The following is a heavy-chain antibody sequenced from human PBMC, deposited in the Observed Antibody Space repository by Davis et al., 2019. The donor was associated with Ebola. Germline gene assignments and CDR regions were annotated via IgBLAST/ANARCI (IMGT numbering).Heavy chain of an antibody. Sequence: AASVKVSCKASTDTFASYGITWVRQAPGQGLEWMGWISAGNGNIKYGQKFQGRVTMTTDKSTSTAYMEVRSLRSHDTAVYYCARVAADAFDIWGQGTMVTVSS. J-gene: IGHJ3*02. CDR2: ISAGNGNI. D-gene: IGHD6-25*01. CDR1: TDTFASYG. V-gene: IGHV1-18*04. CDR3: ARVAADAFDI.